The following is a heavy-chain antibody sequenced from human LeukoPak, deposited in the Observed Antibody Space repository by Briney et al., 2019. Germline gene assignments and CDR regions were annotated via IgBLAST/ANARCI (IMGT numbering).Heavy chain of an antibody. CDR1: GFSFSSYA. Sequence: GGSLRLSCAPSGFSFSSYAMTWVRQTPGEGLWWVSTISGSGGGTYYADSVKGRFTPSRDNSKTTLYLQMTSLRAEDTAIYYCARGFITSGGFDYWGQGALVSASS. CDR3: ARGFITSGGFDY. V-gene: IGHV3-23*01. CDR2: ISGSGGGT. D-gene: IGHD3-10*01. J-gene: IGHJ4*02.